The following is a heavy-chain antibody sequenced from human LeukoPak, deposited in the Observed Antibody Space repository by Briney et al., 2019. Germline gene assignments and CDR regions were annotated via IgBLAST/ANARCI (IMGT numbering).Heavy chain of an antibody. CDR1: GYTFTSYG. V-gene: IGHV1-18*04. CDR3: AREGYYYGSGSYWSYYYYGMDV. J-gene: IGHJ6*04. D-gene: IGHD3-10*01. CDR2: ISAYNGNT. Sequence: ASVKVSCKASGYTFTSYGISWVRQAPGQRLEWMGWISAYNGNTNYAQELQGRVTMTTDTSTSTAYMELRSLRSDDTAVYYCAREGYYYGSGSYWSYYYYGMDVWGKGTTVTVSS.